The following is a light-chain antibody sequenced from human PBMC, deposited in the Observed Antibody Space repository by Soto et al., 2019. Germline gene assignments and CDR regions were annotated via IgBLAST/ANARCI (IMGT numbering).Light chain of an antibody. V-gene: IGKV1-6*01. Sequence: AIQMTQSPSSLSASVGDTVAITCRASQGISHDLGWYQQKPGKAPKLLIYASSSLQSGVSSRFSGSGSGTDFTLTISSLQPEDFATYFCLQHNNYPYTFGQGTQLEIK. CDR3: LQHNNYPYT. J-gene: IGKJ2*01. CDR2: ASS. CDR1: QGISHD.